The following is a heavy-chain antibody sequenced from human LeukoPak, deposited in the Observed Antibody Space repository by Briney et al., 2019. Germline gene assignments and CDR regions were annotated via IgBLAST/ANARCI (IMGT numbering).Heavy chain of an antibody. CDR2: ITDIGAGT. CDR3: ASHQPLIYFFFY. CDR1: GFTFSSYS. Sequence: YPGGSLRLSCAASGFTFSSYSMNWVRQAPGKGLEWVAAITDIGAGTYYADSVRGRFTISRDNSKDTLYLHMSDLRAEDTAVYYCASHQPLIYFFFYWGQGILVTVSS. D-gene: IGHD2-2*01. J-gene: IGHJ4*02. V-gene: IGHV3-23*01.